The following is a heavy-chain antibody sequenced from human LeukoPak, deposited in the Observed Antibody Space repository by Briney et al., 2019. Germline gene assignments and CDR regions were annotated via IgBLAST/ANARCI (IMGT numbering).Heavy chain of an antibody. CDR2: IRYDGSNN. Sequence: GGSLRLSCAASGFTFSSYGMHWVRQAPGKGREWVAFIRYDGSNNYYEDSVKGRFTISRDNSKNTLYLQMSSLRAEDTAVYYCAKDVVVVPFANYFYYMDVWGKGTTVTVSS. D-gene: IGHD2-2*01. J-gene: IGHJ6*03. V-gene: IGHV3-30*02. CDR1: GFTFSSYG. CDR3: AKDVVVVPFANYFYYMDV.